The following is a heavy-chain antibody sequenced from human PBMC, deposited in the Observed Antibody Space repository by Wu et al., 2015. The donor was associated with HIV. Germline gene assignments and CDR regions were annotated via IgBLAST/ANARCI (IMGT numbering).Heavy chain of an antibody. CDR2: MNPNSGNT. Sequence: QVQLVQSGAEVKKPGASVKVSCKASGYTFTSYDINWVRQATGQGLEWMGWMNPNSGNTGYAQKFQGRVTMTRNTSISTAYMELSSLRSEDTAVYYCARAGGLLWFGELLSGWFDPWGQGTLVTVSS. V-gene: IGHV1-8*01. CDR3: ARAGGLLWFGELLSGWFDP. J-gene: IGHJ5*02. CDR1: GYTFTSYD. D-gene: IGHD3-10*01.